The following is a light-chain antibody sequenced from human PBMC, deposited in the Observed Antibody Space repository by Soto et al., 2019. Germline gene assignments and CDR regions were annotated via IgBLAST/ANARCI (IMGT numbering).Light chain of an antibody. V-gene: IGLV2-8*01. CDR2: EVS. CDR1: NSDVGDYNY. CDR3: SSYAGSNKVV. Sequence: QSVLTQPPSASGSPGQSVTISCTGTNSDVGDYNYVSWYQQHPGKAPKLMIYEVSKRPSGVPDRFSGSKSGNTASLTVSGLQAEDEADYYCSSYAGSNKVVFGGGTKLTVL. J-gene: IGLJ2*01.